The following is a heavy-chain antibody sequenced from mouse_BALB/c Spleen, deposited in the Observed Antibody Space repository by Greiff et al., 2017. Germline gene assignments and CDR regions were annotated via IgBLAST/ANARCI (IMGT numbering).Heavy chain of an antibody. V-gene: IGHV5-6-5*01. CDR1: GFTFSSYA. D-gene: IGHD3-1*01. J-gene: IGHJ4*01. Sequence: EVMLVESGGGLVKPGGSLKLSCAASGFTFSSYAMSWVRQTPEKRLEWVASISSGGSTYYPDSVKGRFTISRDNARNILYLQMSSLRSEDTAMYYCARGELGLRAPYAMDYWGQGTSVTVSS. CDR3: ARGELGLRAPYAMDY. CDR2: ISSGGST.